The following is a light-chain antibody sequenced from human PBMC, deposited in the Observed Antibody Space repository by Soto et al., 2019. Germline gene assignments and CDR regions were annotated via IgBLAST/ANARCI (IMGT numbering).Light chain of an antibody. Sequence: QSVLTQPPSASGTPGQRVTISCSGSSSNTGSNTVNWYQQLPGTAPKLLIYSNNQRPSGVPDRFSGSKSGTSASLAISGLQSEDEADYYCAAWDDSMNGYVFGTGNKVTVL. CDR2: SNN. V-gene: IGLV1-44*01. J-gene: IGLJ1*01. CDR1: SSNTGSNT. CDR3: AAWDDSMNGYV.